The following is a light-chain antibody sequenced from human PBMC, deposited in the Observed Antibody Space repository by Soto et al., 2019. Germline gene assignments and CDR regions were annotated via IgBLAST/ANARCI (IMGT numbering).Light chain of an antibody. CDR1: QSVSSSY. V-gene: IGKV3-20*01. Sequence: EIVLTQSPGTLSLSPGERATLSCRASQSVSSSYLAWYQQKPGQAPRLLIYGASSRATGIPDRFSGSGSGTDFTLTISRLEPEDCAVYYCQQYDSSPVTFGHGTKVEIK. J-gene: IGKJ1*01. CDR2: GAS. CDR3: QQYDSSPVT.